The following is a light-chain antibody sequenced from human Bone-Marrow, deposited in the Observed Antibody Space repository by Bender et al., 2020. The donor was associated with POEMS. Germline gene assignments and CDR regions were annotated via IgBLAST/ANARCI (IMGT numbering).Light chain of an antibody. CDR2: EVN. Sequence: QSALTQPASMSGSPGQSITISCNGLIYDLVSWFQQHPGRAPRLLIYEVNKRPSGISSRFSASKSGNTASLTVSGLQAEDEADYYCCSYAGPSTNYVFGTGTKVTVL. CDR1: IYDL. J-gene: IGLJ1*01. V-gene: IGLV2-23*02. CDR3: CSYAGPSTNYV.